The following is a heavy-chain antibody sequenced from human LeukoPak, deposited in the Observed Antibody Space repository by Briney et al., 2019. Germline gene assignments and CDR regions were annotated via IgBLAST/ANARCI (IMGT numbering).Heavy chain of an antibody. CDR2: ISSSSSTI. D-gene: IGHD3-22*01. J-gene: IGHJ4*02. V-gene: IGHV3-48*01. CDR3: ARDVSGYYEYYFDY. CDR1: GFTFSSYS. Sequence: PGGSLRLSCAASGFTFSSYSMNWVRQARGKGLEWVSDISSSSSTIYYADSVKGRFTISRDNAENSLYLQMNSLRAEDTAVYYCARDVSGYYEYYFDYWGQGTLVTVSS.